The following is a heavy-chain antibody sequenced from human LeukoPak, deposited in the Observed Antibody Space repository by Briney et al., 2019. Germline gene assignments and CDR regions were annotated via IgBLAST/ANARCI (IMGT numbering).Heavy chain of an antibody. CDR1: GFTFSDYY. J-gene: IGHJ4*02. CDR3: ARRGYSYGPSKYYFDY. CDR2: ISCSGSTI. V-gene: IGHV3-11*04. Sequence: SLRLSCAASGFTFSDYYMSWIRQAPGKGLEWVSYISCSGSTIYYADSVKGRFTISRDNAKNSLYLQMNSLRAEDTAAYYCARRGYSYGPSKYYFDYWGQGTLVTVSS. D-gene: IGHD5-18*01.